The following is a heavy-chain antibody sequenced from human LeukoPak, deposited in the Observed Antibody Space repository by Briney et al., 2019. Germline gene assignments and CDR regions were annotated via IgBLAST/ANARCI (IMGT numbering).Heavy chain of an antibody. J-gene: IGHJ3*02. CDR1: GYTFTGYY. CDR3: ARWRGSQEAFDI. Sequence: ASVKVSCKASGYTFTGYYMHWVRQAPGKGLEWMGGFDPEDGETIYAQKFQGRVTMTEDTSTDTAYMELSSLRSEDTAVYYCARWRGSQEAFDIRGQGTMVTVSS. D-gene: IGHD5-12*01. V-gene: IGHV1-24*01. CDR2: FDPEDGET.